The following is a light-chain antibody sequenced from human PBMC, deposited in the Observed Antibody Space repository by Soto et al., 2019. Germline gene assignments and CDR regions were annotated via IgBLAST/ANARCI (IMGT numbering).Light chain of an antibody. CDR3: AAWDDSLNGLV. Sequence: QSVLTQPPSASGTPGQRVTISCSGSRSSVGSYSVSWYQQLPGTAPKLLVYNNNHRPSGVTDRFSGSKSGTSASLAISGLQSEDEADYYCAAWDDSLNGLVFGGGTKVTVL. CDR1: RSSVGSYS. V-gene: IGLV1-44*01. CDR2: NNN. J-gene: IGLJ2*01.